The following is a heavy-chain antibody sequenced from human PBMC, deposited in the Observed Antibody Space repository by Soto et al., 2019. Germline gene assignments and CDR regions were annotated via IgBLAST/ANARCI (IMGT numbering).Heavy chain of an antibody. J-gene: IGHJ4*02. D-gene: IGHD3-22*01. CDR3: GRQTKDYDDTSGYYVN. CDR2: IYYSGST. Sequence: SETLSLTCTVSGGSISSSSYYWGWIRQPPGKGLEWIGSIYYSGSTYYNPSLKSRVTISVDTSKNQFSLKLTSVTAADTAVYFCGRQTKDYDDTSGYYVNWGQGTMVAGSS. V-gene: IGHV4-39*01. CDR1: GGSISSSSYY.